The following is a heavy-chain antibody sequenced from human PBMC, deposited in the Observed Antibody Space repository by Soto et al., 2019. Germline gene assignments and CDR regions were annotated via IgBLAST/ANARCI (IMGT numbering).Heavy chain of an antibody. CDR1: GFTFSSYA. J-gene: IGHJ5*02. D-gene: IGHD3-3*01. CDR2: ISGSGGST. Sequence: PGGPLRLSCAASGFTFSSYAMSWVREAPGKGLEWVSAISGSGGSTYYADSVKGRFTISRDNSKNTLYLQMNSLRAEDTAVYYCAKDHRTTYYDFWSGYYLGPTNWFDPWGQGTLVTVSS. CDR3: AKDHRTTYYDFWSGYYLGPTNWFDP. V-gene: IGHV3-23*01.